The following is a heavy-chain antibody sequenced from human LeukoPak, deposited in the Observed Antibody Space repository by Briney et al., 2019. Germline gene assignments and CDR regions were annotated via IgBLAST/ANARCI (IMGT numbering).Heavy chain of an antibody. CDR3: AHRRRTPVGGSKYWYFDL. CDR2: IYWDDDT. J-gene: IGHJ2*01. Sequence: SGPTLVKPTQTFTLTCTFSGFSLSTSEVGVGWIRQPPGKALEWLALIYWDDDTRYSPSLKSRLTITKDTSKNQVVLTMTNMDPVDTATYYCAHRRRTPVGGSKYWYFDLWGRGTLVTVSS. V-gene: IGHV2-5*02. CDR1: GFSLSTSEVG. D-gene: IGHD6-19*01.